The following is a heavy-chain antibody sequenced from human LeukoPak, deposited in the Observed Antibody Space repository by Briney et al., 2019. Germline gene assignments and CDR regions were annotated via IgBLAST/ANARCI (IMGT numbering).Heavy chain of an antibody. V-gene: IGHV3-11*04. D-gene: IGHD3-10*01. CDR3: ARPNYGYYYMDV. CDR2: ISTSGSTI. Sequence: GRSLRLSCAASGFTFSDYYMSWIRQAPGKGLEWVSYISTSGSTIYYADSVKGRFTISRDNAKNSLYLQMNSLRAEDTAVYYCARPNYGYYYMDVWGKGTTVTVSS. J-gene: IGHJ6*03. CDR1: GFTFSDYY.